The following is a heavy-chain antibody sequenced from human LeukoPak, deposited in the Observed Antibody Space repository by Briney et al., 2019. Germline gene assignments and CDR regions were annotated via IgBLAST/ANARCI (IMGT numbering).Heavy chain of an antibody. CDR2: INPNSGGT. CDR3: ARLGIVPAGIDY. CDR1: GYTFSGYY. Sequence: EASAKVSCKASGYTFSGYYIHWVRQAPGQGLEWMGWINPNSGGTNYAQKFQGRVTMTRDTSITTAYMELSRLRYDDTALYYCARLGIVPAGIDYWGQGTLLTVSS. V-gene: IGHV1-2*02. J-gene: IGHJ4*02. D-gene: IGHD6-13*01.